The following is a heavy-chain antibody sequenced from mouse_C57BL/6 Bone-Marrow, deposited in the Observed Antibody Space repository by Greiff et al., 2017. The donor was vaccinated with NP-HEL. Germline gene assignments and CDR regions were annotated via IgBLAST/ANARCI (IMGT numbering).Heavy chain of an antibody. CDR2: IYPYNGVS. D-gene: IGHD2-4*01. V-gene: IGHV1-31*01. J-gene: IGHJ4*01. Sequence: VQLQQSGPELVKPGASVKISFKASGYSFTGYYMHWVKQSHGNILDWIGYIYPYNGVSSYNQKFKGKATLTVDKSSSTAYMELRSLTSEDSAVYYCARRGIYYDYDGYAMDYWGQGTSVTVSS. CDR3: ARRGIYYDYDGYAMDY. CDR1: GYSFTGYY.